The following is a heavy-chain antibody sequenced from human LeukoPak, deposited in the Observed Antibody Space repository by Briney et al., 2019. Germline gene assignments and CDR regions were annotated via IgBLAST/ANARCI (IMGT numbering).Heavy chain of an antibody. Sequence: PGGSLRLSCAASGFTVSSNYMSWVRQAPGKGLEWVSVIYSGGSTYYADSVKGRFTISRDNSKNTLYLQMNSLRAEDTAVYYCAKAYYYEIADWFDPWGQGTLVTVSS. CDR3: AKAYYYEIADWFDP. D-gene: IGHD3-22*01. CDR2: IYSGGST. V-gene: IGHV3-53*01. CDR1: GFTVSSNY. J-gene: IGHJ5*02.